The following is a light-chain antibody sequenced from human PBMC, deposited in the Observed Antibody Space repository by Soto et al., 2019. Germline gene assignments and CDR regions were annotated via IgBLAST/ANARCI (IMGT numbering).Light chain of an antibody. CDR2: GAS. V-gene: IGKV3-20*01. CDR3: QQYGSSRT. J-gene: IGKJ1*01. Sequence: EIVLTQSPGTLSLSPGERATLSCRASESVSNNYLAWYQQKLGQAPRLLIYGASSRATGIPDRFSGSGSGIDFTLTISRLEPEDFAVYYCQQYGSSRTFGQGTKV. CDR1: ESVSNNY.